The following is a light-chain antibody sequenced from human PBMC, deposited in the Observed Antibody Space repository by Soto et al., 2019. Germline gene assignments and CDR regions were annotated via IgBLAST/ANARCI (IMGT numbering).Light chain of an antibody. CDR1: QSISSN. CDR2: RTS. J-gene: IGKJ4*01. Sequence: EIVMTQSPATLSVSPGERATLSCRASQSISSNLAWYQQKPGQAPRLLMFRTSSRATGFPARFSGSGSGTEFTLTISSLQSEDFAVYYCQHYKTWPLAFGGGTKVDIK. V-gene: IGKV3-15*01. CDR3: QHYKTWPLA.